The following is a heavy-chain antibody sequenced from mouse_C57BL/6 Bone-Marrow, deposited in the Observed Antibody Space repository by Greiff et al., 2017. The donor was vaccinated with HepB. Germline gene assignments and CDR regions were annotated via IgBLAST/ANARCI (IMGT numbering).Heavy chain of an antibody. J-gene: IGHJ2*01. V-gene: IGHV1-50*01. CDR1: GYTFTSYW. Sequence: QVQLQQPGAELVKPGASVKLSCKASGYTFTSYWMQWVKQRPGQGLEWIGEIDPSASYTNYNQKFKGKATLTVDTSSSTAYMQLSSLTSEDSAVYYCARRSPKLRRRVVDYWGQGTTLTVSS. D-gene: IGHD3-2*02. CDR2: IDPSASYT. CDR3: ARRSPKLRRRVVDY.